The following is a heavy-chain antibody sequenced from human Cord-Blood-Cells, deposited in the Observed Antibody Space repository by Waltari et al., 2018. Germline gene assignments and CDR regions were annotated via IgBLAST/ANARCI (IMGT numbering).Heavy chain of an antibody. J-gene: IGHJ4*02. CDR1: GFTFSSYA. V-gene: IGHV3-23*01. CDR3: AKDYDY. CDR2: ISGSGGST. Sequence: EVQLLESGGGLVQPGGSLRLFWAAFGFTFSSYAMSWFRPAPGKVLEWVSAISGSGGSTYYADSVKGQFTITRDNSKNTLLLQMNSLRAEDTAVYYCAKDYDYWGQGTLVTVSS.